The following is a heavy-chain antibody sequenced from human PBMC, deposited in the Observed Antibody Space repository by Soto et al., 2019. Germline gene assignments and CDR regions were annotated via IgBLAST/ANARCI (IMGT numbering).Heavy chain of an antibody. CDR2: MKKDGSLT. CDR1: GFTFNTYW. CDR3: VRGRDGFNDGWIGT. V-gene: IGHV3-7*01. J-gene: IGHJ5*02. D-gene: IGHD1-1*01. Sequence: EVQLVESGGGLVQPGGSLRLSCAASGFTFNTYWMSWVRQAPGKGLEWVANMKKDGSLTHYLDSVSGRFTISRDNAKSSLYLEMNSLTAEDTCVYYCVRGRDGFNDGWIGTWGQGTLVIV.